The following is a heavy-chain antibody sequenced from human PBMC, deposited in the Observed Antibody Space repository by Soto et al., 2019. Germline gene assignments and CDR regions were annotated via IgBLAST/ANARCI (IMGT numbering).Heavy chain of an antibody. CDR1: GYSFTSYW. Sequence: VESLKISCKGSGYSFTSYWIGWVRQIPWKGLEWMGIIYPGDSDTRYSPSFQGQVTISADKSISTAYLQWSRLKASDTAMYCCARPAGGGDGSGSTYYYGMEGWGDGNTVSVSA. CDR2: IYPGDSDT. J-gene: IGHJ6*04. V-gene: IGHV5-51*01. CDR3: ARPAGGGDGSGSTYYYGMEG. D-gene: IGHD3-10*01.